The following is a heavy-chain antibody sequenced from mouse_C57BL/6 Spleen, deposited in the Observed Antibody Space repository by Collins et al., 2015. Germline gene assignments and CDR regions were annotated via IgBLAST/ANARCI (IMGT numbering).Heavy chain of an antibody. CDR2: IFPGDGDT. CDR3: ARGPY. V-gene: IGHV1-80*01. CDR1: GYVFSNYW. Sequence: QVLLQQSGAELAKPGASVKISCKASGYVFSNYWMNWVKQRPGKGLEWIGQIFPGDGDTNYNGKFEGKAILTADKSSGTAYMQLSSLTSEDSAVFFCARGPYWGQGTLVTVSA. J-gene: IGHJ3*01.